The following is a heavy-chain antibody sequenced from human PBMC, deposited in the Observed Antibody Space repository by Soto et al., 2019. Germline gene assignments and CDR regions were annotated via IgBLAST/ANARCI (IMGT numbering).Heavy chain of an antibody. D-gene: IGHD3-9*01. V-gene: IGHV1-2*04. J-gene: IGHJ4*02. CDR3: ARGVGYYDILTSDPPYYFDY. CDR1: GYTFTGYY. Sequence: ASVKVSCKASGYTFTGYYMHWVRQAPGQGLEWMGWINPNSGGTNYAQKFQGWVTMTRDTSISTAYMELSRLRSDDTAVYYCARGVGYYDILTSDPPYYFDYWGQGTLVTVSS. CDR2: INPNSGGT.